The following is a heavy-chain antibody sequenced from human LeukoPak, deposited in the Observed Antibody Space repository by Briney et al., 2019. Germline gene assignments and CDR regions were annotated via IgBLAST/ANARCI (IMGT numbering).Heavy chain of an antibody. CDR1: GFIFSSYG. D-gene: IGHD2-2*01. CDR2: IHYDGSTK. Sequence: QTGGSLRLSCAASGFIFSSYGMHWVRQAPGKGLEWVGFIHYDGSTKYYAGFVKGRFTISRDNPKNTLYVQMNSLTVEDTAVYYCARDSYGDCSGNTCYHRGWFDPWGRGTLVAVSS. V-gene: IGHV3-30*02. CDR3: ARDSYGDCSGNTCYHRGWFDP. J-gene: IGHJ5*02.